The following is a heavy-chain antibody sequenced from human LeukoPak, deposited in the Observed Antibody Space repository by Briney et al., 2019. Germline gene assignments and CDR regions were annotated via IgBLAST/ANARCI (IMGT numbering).Heavy chain of an antibody. Sequence: GGSLRLSCAASGFIFSSYAMSWVRQAPGKGLEWVSGISGSGGSTYYADSVKGRFTISRDNSKNTLYLQMNSLRAEDTAVYYCAKGGPSSGWYYFDYWGQGTLVTVSS. V-gene: IGHV3-23*01. CDR1: GFIFSSYA. CDR3: AKGGPSSGWYYFDY. D-gene: IGHD6-19*01. CDR2: ISGSGGST. J-gene: IGHJ4*02.